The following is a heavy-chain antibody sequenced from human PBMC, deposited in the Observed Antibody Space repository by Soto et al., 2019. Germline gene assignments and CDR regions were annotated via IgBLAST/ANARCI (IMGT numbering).Heavy chain of an antibody. CDR2: INPSGGST. CDR1: GYTFTSDY. Sequence: QVQLVQSGAEVKKPGASVKVSCKASGYTFTSDYMHWVRQAPGQGLEWMGIINPSGGSTSYAQKFPGRATMTRDTSTSTVYMELSSLRYEDTAVYYCATLRFLEWLRDGMDVWGQGTTVTVSS. V-gene: IGHV1-46*01. CDR3: ATLRFLEWLRDGMDV. D-gene: IGHD3-3*01. J-gene: IGHJ6*02.